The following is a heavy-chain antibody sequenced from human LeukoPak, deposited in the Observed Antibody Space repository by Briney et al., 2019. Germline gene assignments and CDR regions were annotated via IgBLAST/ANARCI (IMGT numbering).Heavy chain of an antibody. J-gene: IGHJ4*02. CDR1: RFTFSSYG. CDR2: INWNGGST. V-gene: IGHV3-20*04. Sequence: GGSLRLSCAASRFTFSSYGMHWVRQAPGKGLEWVSGINWNGGSTGYADSVKGRFTISRDNAKNSLYLQMNSLRAEDTALYYCARDLGYVTEGGFDYWGQGTLVTVSS. D-gene: IGHD2-2*01. CDR3: ARDLGYVTEGGFDY.